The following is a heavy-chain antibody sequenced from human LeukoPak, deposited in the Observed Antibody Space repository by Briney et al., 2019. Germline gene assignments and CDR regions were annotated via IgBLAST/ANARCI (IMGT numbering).Heavy chain of an antibody. D-gene: IGHD1-26*01. CDR2: ISYDGSNK. J-gene: IGHJ4*02. CDR3: AKDQTGIVGDY. CDR1: GFTFSSYG. Sequence: GGSLRLSCAASGFTFSSYGMHWVRQAPGKGLEWVAVISYDGSNKYYADSVKGRFTISRDNSKNTLYLQMNSLRAEDTAVYYCAKDQTGIVGDYWGQGTLVTASS. V-gene: IGHV3-30*18.